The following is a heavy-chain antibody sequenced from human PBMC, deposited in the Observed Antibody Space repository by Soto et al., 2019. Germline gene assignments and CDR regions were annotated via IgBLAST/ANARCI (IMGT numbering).Heavy chain of an antibody. CDR2: ISSSSSYI. V-gene: IGHV3-21*01. J-gene: IGHJ4*02. Sequence: PGGSLRLSCAASGFTFSSYSMNWVRQAPGKGLEWVSSISSSSSYIYYADSVKGRFTISRDNAKDSLNLQMNSLRAEDTAVYYCARSYCSGDCYLGSSHWGQGTLVTVSS. CDR1: GFTFSSYS. CDR3: ARSYCSGDCYLGSSH. D-gene: IGHD2-21*02.